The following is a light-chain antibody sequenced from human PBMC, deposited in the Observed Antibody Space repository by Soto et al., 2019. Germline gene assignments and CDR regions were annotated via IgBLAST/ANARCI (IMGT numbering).Light chain of an antibody. CDR3: QTWDSRTYV. CDR1: KLGDKY. CDR2: QDS. Sequence: SYELTQPPSVSVSPGQTASITGSGDKLGDKYACWYQQKPGQSPVVVIYQDSKRPSGIPERFSGSNSGNTATLTISGTQAMDEADYYCQTWDSRTYVFGTGTKLTVL. J-gene: IGLJ1*01. V-gene: IGLV3-1*01.